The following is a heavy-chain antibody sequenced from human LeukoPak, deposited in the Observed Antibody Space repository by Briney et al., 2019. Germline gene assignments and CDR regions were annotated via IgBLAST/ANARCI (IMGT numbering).Heavy chain of an antibody. CDR2: MWYDGSNK. Sequence: PGGSLRLSCAASGFTFSSYGIHWVRQAPGKGLEWVAVMWYDGSNKFYTDSVKGRFTISRDNSKNTLYLQMNSLRAEDTAVYYCARDFSALDTGAPFDYWGQGTLVTVSS. V-gene: IGHV3-33*01. CDR1: GFTFSSYG. J-gene: IGHJ4*02. CDR3: ARDFSALDTGAPFDY. D-gene: IGHD1-26*01.